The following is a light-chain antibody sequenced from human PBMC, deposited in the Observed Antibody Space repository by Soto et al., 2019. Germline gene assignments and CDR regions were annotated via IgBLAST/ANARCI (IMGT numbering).Light chain of an antibody. CDR1: SGSIASNY. J-gene: IGLJ3*02. CDR2: EDN. CDR3: QSYGDNNQV. Sequence: NFMLTQPHSVSESPGKTVTISCTGSSGSIASNYAQWFQQRPGSAPTTVIYEDNKRPSGVPDRFSGSIDSSSNSASLTISGLKTEDEADYYCQSYGDNNQVFGGGTKVTVL. V-gene: IGLV6-57*02.